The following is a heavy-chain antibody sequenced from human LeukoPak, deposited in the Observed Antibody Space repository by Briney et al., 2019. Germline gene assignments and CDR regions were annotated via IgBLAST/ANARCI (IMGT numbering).Heavy chain of an antibody. V-gene: IGHV4-59*01. CDR2: INNIGST. CDR1: GGSISGYY. D-gene: IGHD6-19*01. CDR3: ARDRVGGWYWLDP. J-gene: IGHJ5*02. Sequence: SETLSLTCTVSGGSISGYYWSWIRRPPGKGLEWIGYINNIGSTNYTPSLKTRVTMSVDTSRNQFSLRLTSVTAADTAVYYCARDRVGGWYWLDPWGQRILVTVSS.